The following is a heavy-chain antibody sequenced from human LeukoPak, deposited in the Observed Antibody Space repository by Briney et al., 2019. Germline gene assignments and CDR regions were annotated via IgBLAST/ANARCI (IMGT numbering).Heavy chain of an antibody. Sequence: GGSLRLSCAASGFTFSSYGMHWVRQAPGKGLEWVAVISYDGSNKYYADSVKGRFTISRDNSKNTLYLQMNSLRAEDTALYYCARAEGYGGELDSWGQGTLVTVSS. D-gene: IGHD4-23*01. CDR2: ISYDGSNK. V-gene: IGHV3-30*03. CDR3: ARAEGYGGELDS. CDR1: GFTFSSYG. J-gene: IGHJ4*02.